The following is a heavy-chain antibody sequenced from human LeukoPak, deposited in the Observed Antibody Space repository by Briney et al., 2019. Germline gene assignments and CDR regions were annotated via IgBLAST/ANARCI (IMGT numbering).Heavy chain of an antibody. V-gene: IGHV3-23*01. J-gene: IGHJ3*01. CDR3: AKELTGFGRVFDV. Sequence: GGSLRLSCAASGFTFTSYAMSWVRQAPGKGLEWVSTINNSGDSTYYADSVKGRFTISRDNSKNTLCLQMNSLRAGDTAIYYCAKELTGFGRVFDVWGQGTVVTVSS. CDR2: INNSGDST. CDR1: GFTFTSYA. D-gene: IGHD3-9*01.